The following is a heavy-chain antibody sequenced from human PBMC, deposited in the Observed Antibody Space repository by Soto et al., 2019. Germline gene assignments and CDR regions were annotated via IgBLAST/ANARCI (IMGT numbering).Heavy chain of an antibody. CDR1: GYTFTNSA. D-gene: IGHD2-8*01. CDR2: IVVGSGNT. CDR3: ARDRIVLMVYAPSDY. J-gene: IGHJ4*02. Sequence: SVKVSCKASGYTFTNSAVQWVRQARGQRLEWIGWIVVGSGNTNYAQKLQGRVTMTTDTSTSTAYMELRSLRSDDTAVYYCARDRIVLMVYAPSDYWGQGTLVTVSS. V-gene: IGHV1-58*01.